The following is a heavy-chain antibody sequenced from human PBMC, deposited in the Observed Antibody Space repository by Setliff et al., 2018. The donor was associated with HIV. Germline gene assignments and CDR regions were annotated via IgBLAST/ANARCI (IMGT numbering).Heavy chain of an antibody. J-gene: IGHJ5*02. CDR3: ARQSTVAAAGTGFDP. V-gene: IGHV4-34*01. D-gene: IGHD6-13*01. Sequence: PSETLSLTCAVYGGSFSGHSWTWIRQPPGKGLEWIGEINRSGSANYNRSLKSRVTMSVDTSKRQFSLKLDSVTAADTAIYYCARQSTVAAAGTGFDPWGQGILVTVSS. CDR2: INRSGSA. CDR1: GGSFSGHS.